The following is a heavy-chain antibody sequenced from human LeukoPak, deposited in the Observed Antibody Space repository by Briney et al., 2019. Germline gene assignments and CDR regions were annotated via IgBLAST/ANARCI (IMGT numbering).Heavy chain of an antibody. D-gene: IGHD6-19*01. CDR1: RYSFTSYW. Sequence: GESLKISCKGSRYSFTSYWIAWVRQMPGKGLECMGIIYPADSDARYSPSFQGQVTISVDKSITTAYLQWSSLKASDTAMYYCARQSPFSSGLDYWGQGTLVTVSS. V-gene: IGHV5-51*01. CDR3: ARQSPFSSGLDY. CDR2: IYPADSDA. J-gene: IGHJ4*02.